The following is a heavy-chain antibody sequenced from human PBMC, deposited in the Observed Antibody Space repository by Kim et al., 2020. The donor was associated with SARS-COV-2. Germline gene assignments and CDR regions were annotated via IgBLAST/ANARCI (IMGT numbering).Heavy chain of an antibody. D-gene: IGHD6-13*01. V-gene: IGHV3-74*01. J-gene: IGHJ6*02. Sequence: GGSLRLSCAASGFTFSSYWMHWVRQAPGKGLVWVSRINSDGSSTSYADSVKGRFTISRDNAKNTLYLQMNSLRAEDTAVYYCARADSSSWYEGYYYYYYGMDVWGQGTTVTVSS. CDR1: GFTFSSYW. CDR3: ARADSSSWYEGYYYYYYGMDV. CDR2: INSDGSST.